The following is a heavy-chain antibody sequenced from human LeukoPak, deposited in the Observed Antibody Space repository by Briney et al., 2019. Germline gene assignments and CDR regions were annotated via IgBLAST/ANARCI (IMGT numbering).Heavy chain of an antibody. J-gene: IGHJ3*02. CDR1: GSTFSSYA. V-gene: IGHV3-23*01. Sequence: PGGSLRLSCAASGSTFSSYAMSWVRQPARKVLEWVSVISGRGGSTYYADSVKGRFTISRDNYKNTLYLQMNRLRAEDTAVYYCARDPEARGNAPDAFDIWGQGTVVTVSS. CDR2: ISGRGGST. D-gene: IGHD3-10*01. CDR3: ARDPEARGNAPDAFDI.